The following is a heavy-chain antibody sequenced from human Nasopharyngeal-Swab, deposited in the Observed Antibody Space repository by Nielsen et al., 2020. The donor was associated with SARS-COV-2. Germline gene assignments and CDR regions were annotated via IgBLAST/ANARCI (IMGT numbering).Heavy chain of an antibody. V-gene: IGHV3-7*01. D-gene: IGHD3-3*02. CDR1: GFTFSSYW. CDR2: IKQYGSEK. J-gene: IGHJ2*01. Sequence: GESLKISCAASGFTFSSYWMSWVRQAPGKGLAWVANIKQYGSEKYYVDSVKGRFTISRDNAKNSLYLQMNSLRAEDTAVYYCARVGLSDWYFDLWGRGTLVTVSS. CDR3: ARVGLSDWYFDL.